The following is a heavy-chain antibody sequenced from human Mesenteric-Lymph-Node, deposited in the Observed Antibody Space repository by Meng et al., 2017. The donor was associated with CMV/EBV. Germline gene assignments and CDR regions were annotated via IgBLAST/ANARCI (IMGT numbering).Heavy chain of an antibody. CDR1: GYAVISDG. J-gene: IGHJ4*02. V-gene: IGHV1-18*01. D-gene: IGHD6-13*01. CDR3: ARDLSRNLNFDY. CDR2: ISAYNGNT. Sequence: CKASGYAVISDGVSWVRQAPGQGLEWMGWISAYNGNTNDAQKLRGRVTLTTDTSTSTAYMELRSLRSDDTAVYYCARDLSRNLNFDYWGQGTLVTVSS.